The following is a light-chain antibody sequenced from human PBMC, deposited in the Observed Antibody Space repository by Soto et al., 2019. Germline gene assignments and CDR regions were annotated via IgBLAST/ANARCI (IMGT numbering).Light chain of an antibody. CDR1: QSISSW. J-gene: IGKJ1*01. CDR2: DAS. CDR3: QRYNSYSWT. V-gene: IGKV1-5*01. Sequence: DIQMTQSPSTLSASVGDRVTITCRASQSISSWLAWYQQKPGKAPKLLIYDASSSESGVPSRCSGSGSGTEFTLNISSLQPDDFATYYCQRYNSYSWTFGQGNKVEI.